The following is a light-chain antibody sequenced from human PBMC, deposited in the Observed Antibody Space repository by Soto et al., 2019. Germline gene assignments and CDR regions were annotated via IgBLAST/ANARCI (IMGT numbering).Light chain of an antibody. CDR3: QQYGSSSSYT. CDR1: QSVSSSY. CDR2: GAS. J-gene: IGKJ2*01. V-gene: IGKV3-20*01. Sequence: EIVLTQSPGTLSLSPGERATLSCRASQSVSSSYLAWYQQKPGQAPRLLIYGASSRATGIPDRFSGSGSGTDFTLTISSLEPEDFAVYYCQQYGSSSSYTFGQGTKLEIK.